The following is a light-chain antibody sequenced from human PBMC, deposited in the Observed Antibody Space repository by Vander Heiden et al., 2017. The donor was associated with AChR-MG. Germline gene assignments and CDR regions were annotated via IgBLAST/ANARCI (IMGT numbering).Light chain of an antibody. CDR1: SSNVGAGYD. CDR3: QSFDSNLSGVV. V-gene: IGLV1-40*01. Sequence: QSVLTQPPSVSGAPGQRVTLSCTGSSSNVGAGYDVHWYQQLPGTAPKLLIYGNTNRPSGVPDRFSGSKSGTSASLAITGLQAEDEADYFCQSFDSNLSGVVFGGGTRLTVL. J-gene: IGLJ2*01. CDR2: GNT.